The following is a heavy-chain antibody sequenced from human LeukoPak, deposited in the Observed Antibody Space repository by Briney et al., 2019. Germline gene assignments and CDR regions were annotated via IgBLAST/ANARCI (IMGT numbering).Heavy chain of an antibody. CDR3: ASSYYYDGDY. CDR1: GFTFSSYS. V-gene: IGHV3-7*01. D-gene: IGHD3-22*01. J-gene: IGHJ4*02. CDR2: INQDGSEE. Sequence: AGGSLRLSCAASGFTFSSYSMNWVRQAPGRGLEWVANINQDGSEENYVDSVKGRFTISRDNAKNSLYLQMYSLRAEDTALYYCASSYYYDGDYWGQGTLVTVSS.